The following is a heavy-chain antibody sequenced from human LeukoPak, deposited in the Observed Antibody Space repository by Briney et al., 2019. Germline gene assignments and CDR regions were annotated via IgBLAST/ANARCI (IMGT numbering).Heavy chain of an antibody. CDR2: IASDGSST. J-gene: IGHJ4*02. CDR1: GFSFSRNW. CDR3: ARGRPHGNDY. V-gene: IGHV3-74*01. Sequence: GGSLRLSCAASGFSFSRNWMSWVRQAPGKGLVWVSRIASDGSSTTYADSVKGRFSTSRDNAKNTLYLQMNSLRVEDTAVYYCARGRPHGNDYWGQGTLVTVSS. D-gene: IGHD4-23*01.